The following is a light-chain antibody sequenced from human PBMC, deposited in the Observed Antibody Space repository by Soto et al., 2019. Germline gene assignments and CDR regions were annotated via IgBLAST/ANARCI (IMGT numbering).Light chain of an antibody. Sequence: AIQMTQSPSSLSAAVGDRVTITCRASQGIRNDLNWYQQKPGKAPNVLIYAASTLQSGVPSRFSGSGSGTDFTLTISSLQPEDFATYYCLQNYNYPRTFGQGTRVEIK. V-gene: IGKV1-6*01. CDR1: QGIRND. CDR3: LQNYNYPRT. CDR2: AAS. J-gene: IGKJ1*01.